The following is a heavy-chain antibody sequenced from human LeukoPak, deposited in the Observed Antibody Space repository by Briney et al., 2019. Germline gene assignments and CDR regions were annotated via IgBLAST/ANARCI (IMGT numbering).Heavy chain of an antibody. J-gene: IGHJ6*02. CDR3: ARGPIQLWIHNAMDV. CDR2: IRSKAYRGTT. V-gene: IGHV3-49*04. Sequence: PGGSLRLSCRGSGFTFGDRAMSWVRQAPGKGLEWVGFIRSKAYRGTTEYAASVKGRFTISRDDSASIAYLQMNSLKTEDTAVYYCARGPIQLWIHNAMDVWGQGTTVTVSS. CDR1: GFTFGDRA. D-gene: IGHD5-18*01.